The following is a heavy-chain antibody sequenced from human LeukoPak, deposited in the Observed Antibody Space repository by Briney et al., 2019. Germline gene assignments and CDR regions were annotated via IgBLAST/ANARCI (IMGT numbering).Heavy chain of an antibody. V-gene: IGHV1-46*01. Sequence: ASVKVSCKASGYTFTSYYMHWVRQAPGQGLEWMGIINPSGGSTSYAQKFQGRVTMTRDMSTSTVYMELSSLRSEDTAVYYCATSAGSGYYPYYYYYMDVWGKGTTVTVSS. CDR3: ATSAGSGYYPYYYYYMDV. D-gene: IGHD3-3*01. CDR2: INPSGGST. CDR1: GYTFTSYY. J-gene: IGHJ6*03.